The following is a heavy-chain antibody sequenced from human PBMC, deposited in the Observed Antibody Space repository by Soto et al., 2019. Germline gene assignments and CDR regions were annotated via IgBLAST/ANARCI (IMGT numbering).Heavy chain of an antibody. CDR1: GGTFSSYA. Sequence: AVKVSCKASGGTFSSYAISWVRQAPGQGLEWMGGIIPIFGTANYAQKFQGRVTITADKSTSTAYMELSSLRSEDTAVYYCARERIAAAGDYYYYGMDVWGQGTTVTVSS. CDR2: IIPIFGTA. D-gene: IGHD6-13*01. V-gene: IGHV1-69*06. J-gene: IGHJ6*02. CDR3: ARERIAAAGDYYYYGMDV.